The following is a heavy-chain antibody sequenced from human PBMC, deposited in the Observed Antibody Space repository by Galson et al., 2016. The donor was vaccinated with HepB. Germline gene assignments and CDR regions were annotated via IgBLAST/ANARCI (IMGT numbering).Heavy chain of an antibody. V-gene: IGHV3-23*01. J-gene: IGHJ6*02. CDR3: VQGSTAPAV. CDR2: ISRSGDST. CDR1: GFTFSNYG. Sequence: RLSCAASGFTFSNYGMTWVRQAPGKGLEVVSSISRSGDSTDYADSVKGRFTISRDNSKNTLSLQMNSLTADDTAIYYCVQGSTAPAVWGQGTTVTVSS. D-gene: IGHD1-26*01.